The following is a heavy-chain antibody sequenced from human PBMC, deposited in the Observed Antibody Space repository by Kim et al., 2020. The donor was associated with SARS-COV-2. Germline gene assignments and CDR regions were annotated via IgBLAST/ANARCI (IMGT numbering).Heavy chain of an antibody. CDR1: GFTFSSYD. Sequence: GSLRLSCAASGFTFSSYDMHWVRQGTGKGLEWVSAIGTAGDTYYPGSVKGRFTISRENAKNSLYLQMNSLRPGDTAVYYCARWGGYEGYYFGLDVWGQGTTVTVSS. CDR3: ARWGGYEGYYFGLDV. V-gene: IGHV3-13*01. CDR2: IGTAGDT. J-gene: IGHJ6*02. D-gene: IGHD5-12*01.